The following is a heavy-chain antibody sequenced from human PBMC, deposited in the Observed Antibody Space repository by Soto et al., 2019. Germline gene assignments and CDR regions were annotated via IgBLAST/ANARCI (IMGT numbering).Heavy chain of an antibody. CDR2: ISAYNGNT. D-gene: IGHD4-17*01. J-gene: IGHJ4*01. CDR1: GYTFTTYG. V-gene: IGHV1-18*04. CDR3: ARVVKAGDYGDYGRYYFDY. Sequence: QVQLVQSGAEVKKPGASVKVSCKASGYTFTTYGITWVRQAPGQGLEWMGWISAYNGNTNYAQKLQGRLTVTTDTSTNTAYMDLRSLRSDDTAVYYCARVVKAGDYGDYGRYYFDYCGHGTLVTVSS.